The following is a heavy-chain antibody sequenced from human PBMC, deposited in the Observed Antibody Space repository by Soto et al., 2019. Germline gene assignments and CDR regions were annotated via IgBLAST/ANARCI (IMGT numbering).Heavy chain of an antibody. V-gene: IGHV3-9*01. Sequence: EVQLVESGGGLVQPGWSLRLSCAASGFTFDDYAMHWVRQAPGKGLEWVSGISWNSGSIGYADSVKGRFTISRDNAKNSLYLQMNSLRAEDTALYYCAKDMSCSGGSCYQGFDYWGQGTLVTVSS. D-gene: IGHD2-15*01. CDR1: GFTFDDYA. J-gene: IGHJ4*02. CDR2: ISWNSGSI. CDR3: AKDMSCSGGSCYQGFDY.